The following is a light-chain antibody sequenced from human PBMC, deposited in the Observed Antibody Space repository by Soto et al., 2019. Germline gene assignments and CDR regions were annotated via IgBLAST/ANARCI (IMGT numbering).Light chain of an antibody. CDR1: QSISSN. Sequence: EIVMTQSPVTLSVSPGERASLSCRASQSISSNLAWYQQRPGQAPRLLIYDASTRATGIPARFSGSGSGTQFTLTISGLQSEDFAVYYCQQYNKWPLYTFGQGTKLEIK. CDR3: QQYNKWPLYT. CDR2: DAS. J-gene: IGKJ2*01. V-gene: IGKV3-15*01.